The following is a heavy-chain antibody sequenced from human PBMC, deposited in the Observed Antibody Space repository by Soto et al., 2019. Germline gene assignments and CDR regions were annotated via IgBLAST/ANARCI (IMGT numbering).Heavy chain of an antibody. CDR3: AKDMGYDLSPLGYFDY. Sequence: EVQLVESGGGLVQPGRSLRLSCAASGFTFDDYAMHWVRQAPGKGLEWVSGISWNSGSIGYADSVKGRFTISRDNAKNSLYLQMNSLRSEDTRLYYCAKDMGYDLSPLGYFDYWGQGPPVTGSS. D-gene: IGHD3-3*01. CDR1: GFTFDDYA. CDR2: ISWNSGSI. V-gene: IGHV3-9*01. J-gene: IGHJ4*02.